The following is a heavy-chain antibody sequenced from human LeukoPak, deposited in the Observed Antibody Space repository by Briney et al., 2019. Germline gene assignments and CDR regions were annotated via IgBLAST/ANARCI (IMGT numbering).Heavy chain of an antibody. V-gene: IGHV3-53*01. Sequence: GGSLRLSCVASGFTVSSTYMTWVRQAPGKGLEWVSVIYSGGGTNSADSVKGRFTISRDNSKNTLYLQMNSLRAEDTAVYYCARVYSLMDRAEYYFDSWGQGTLVTVSS. CDR2: IYSGGGT. CDR3: ARVYSLMDRAEYYFDS. J-gene: IGHJ4*02. CDR1: GFTVSSTY. D-gene: IGHD2-21*01.